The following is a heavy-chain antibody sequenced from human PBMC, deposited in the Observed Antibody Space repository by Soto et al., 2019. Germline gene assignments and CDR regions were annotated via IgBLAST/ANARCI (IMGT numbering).Heavy chain of an antibody. CDR3: ARGYSGYETNLFDP. J-gene: IGHJ5*02. V-gene: IGHV4-34*01. CDR1: GGSFSGYY. CDR2: INHSGST. Sequence: ASETLSLTCAVYGGSFSGYYWSWIRQPPGKGLEWIGEINHSGSTNYNPSLKSRVTISVDTPKNQFSLKLSSVTAADTAVYYCARGYSGYETNLFDPWGKGTLVTVAS. D-gene: IGHD5-12*01.